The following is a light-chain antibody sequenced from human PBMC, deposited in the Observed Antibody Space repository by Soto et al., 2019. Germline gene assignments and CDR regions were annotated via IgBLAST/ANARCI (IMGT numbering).Light chain of an antibody. J-gene: IGKJ1*01. CDR3: QQRSNWPRT. CDR1: QSVSSY. V-gene: IGKV3-11*01. CDR2: DAS. Sequence: EIVMTQSPATLSVSPGERATLSCRASQSVSSYLAWYQHKPGQVPRLLIYDASNRATGIPARFSGSGSETDFTLTVSSLEPEDFALYYCQQRSNWPRTFGQGTKVDI.